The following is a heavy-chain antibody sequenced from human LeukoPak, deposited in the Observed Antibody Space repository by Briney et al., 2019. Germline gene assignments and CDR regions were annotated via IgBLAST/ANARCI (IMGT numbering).Heavy chain of an antibody. D-gene: IGHD3-10*01. CDR2: ISSSSSTV. V-gene: IGHV3-48*02. CDR3: ARAQTYYGSGSYLH. Sequence: GGSLRPSCAASGFTFSRYSMNWVRQAPGKGLEWVSYISSSSSTVYYADSLKGRFTISRDNAKNSLYLQMNSLRDEDTAVYYCARAQTYYGSGSYLHWGQGTLVTVSS. J-gene: IGHJ4*02. CDR1: GFTFSRYS.